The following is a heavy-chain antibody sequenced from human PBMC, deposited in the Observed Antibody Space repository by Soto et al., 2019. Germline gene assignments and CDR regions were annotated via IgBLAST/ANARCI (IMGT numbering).Heavy chain of an antibody. CDR2: VYPGDSDT. CDR1: GYSFTNYW. J-gene: IGHJ4*02. D-gene: IGHD2-15*01. CDR3: ARQPRIGGIDL. Sequence: GESLKISCKGSGYSFTNYWIAWVRQMPGKGLEWMGIVYPGDSDTRYSPSFRGQVTISADKSISTAYLQWSSLRATDTAMYFCARQPRIGGIDLWGQGALVTVSS. V-gene: IGHV5-51*01.